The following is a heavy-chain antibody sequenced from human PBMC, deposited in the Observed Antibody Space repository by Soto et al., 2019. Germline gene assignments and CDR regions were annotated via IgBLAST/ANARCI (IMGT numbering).Heavy chain of an antibody. CDR3: ARDREPDGIWTFDS. V-gene: IGHV3-53*01. CDR1: GFILDKYT. CDR2: SYSSGGT. D-gene: IGHD2-15*01. J-gene: IGHJ4*02. Sequence: QSGGSLRLSCAASGFILDKYTMGWVRQAPGKGLEWVAESYSSGGTEYSDSVKGRFAIFRDNSKSMLFLQMNSLRVEDTALYYCARDREPDGIWTFDSWGQGTLVTVSS.